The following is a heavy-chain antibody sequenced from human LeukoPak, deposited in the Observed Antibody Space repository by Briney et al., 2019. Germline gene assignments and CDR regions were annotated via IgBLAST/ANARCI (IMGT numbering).Heavy chain of an antibody. V-gene: IGHV3-21*01. CDR2: ISSSSSYI. Sequence: GGSLRLSCAASGFTFSSYSMNWVRQAPGKGLEWVSSISSSSSYIYYADSVKGRLTISRDNAKNSLYLQMNSLRAEDTAVYYCARDSGSYGGDAFDIWGQGTMVTVSS. J-gene: IGHJ3*02. CDR3: ARDSGSYGGDAFDI. CDR1: GFTFSSYS. D-gene: IGHD1-26*01.